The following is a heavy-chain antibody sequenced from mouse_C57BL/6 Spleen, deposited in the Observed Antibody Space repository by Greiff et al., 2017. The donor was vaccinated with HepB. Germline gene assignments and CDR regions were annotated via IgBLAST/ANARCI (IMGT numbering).Heavy chain of an antibody. CDR1: GYTFTSYW. CDR2: IDPNSGGT. V-gene: IGHV1-72*01. CDR3: ARSTTVVAKDWDFDV. D-gene: IGHD1-1*01. Sequence: QVQLQQPGAELVKPGASVKLSCKASGYTFTSYWMHWVKQRPGRGLEWIGRIDPNSGGTKYNEKFKSKATLTVDKPSSTAYMQLSSLTSEDSAVYYCARSTTVVAKDWDFDVWGTGTTVTVSS. J-gene: IGHJ1*03.